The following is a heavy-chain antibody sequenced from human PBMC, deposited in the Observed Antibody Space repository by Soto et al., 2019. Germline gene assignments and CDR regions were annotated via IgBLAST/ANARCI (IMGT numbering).Heavy chain of an antibody. D-gene: IGHD2-21*01. CDR2: VYHNGGA. V-gene: IGHV4-39*01. CDR3: GRVVEGATRHTDPDS. J-gene: IGHJ5*01. Sequence: SETLSLTCSVSGVSIHNSHSFWAWIHQPPGKGLEFIGSVYHNGGAHYNSSLKSRVTISVDTDHNQVSLRMRSLTAADTAAYYCGRVVEGATRHTDPDSWGQGILVT. CDR1: GVSIHNSHSF.